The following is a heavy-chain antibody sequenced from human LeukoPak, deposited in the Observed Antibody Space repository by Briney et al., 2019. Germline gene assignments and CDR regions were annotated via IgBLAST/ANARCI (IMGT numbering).Heavy chain of an antibody. CDR1: GYTFTSYG. V-gene: IGHV1-18*04. D-gene: IGHD2-2*01. Sequence: GASVKVSCKASGYTFTSYGISWVRQAPGQGLEWMGWISAYNGNTNYAQKLQGRVTMTTDTSTSAAYMELRSLRSDDTAVYYCARDRYCSSTSCPPGGWFDPWGQGTLVTVSS. CDR3: ARDRYCSSTSCPPGGWFDP. J-gene: IGHJ5*02. CDR2: ISAYNGNT.